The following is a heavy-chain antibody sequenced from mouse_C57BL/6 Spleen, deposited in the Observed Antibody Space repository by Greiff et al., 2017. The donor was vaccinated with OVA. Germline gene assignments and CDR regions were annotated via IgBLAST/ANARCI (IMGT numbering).Heavy chain of an antibody. D-gene: IGHD1-1*01. CDR1: GYTFTEYT. CDR2: FYPGRGSI. CDR3: ARHEGRITTGVARGAMDY. V-gene: IGHV1-62-2*01. J-gene: IGHJ4*01. Sequence: VKLQESGAELVKPGASVKLSCKASGYTFTEYTINWVKQRSGQGLEWIGWFYPGRGSIKYNEKFKDKATLHADKSYSTVYMELSRLTSEDSAVYFCARHEGRITTGVARGAMDYWGQGTSVTVSS.